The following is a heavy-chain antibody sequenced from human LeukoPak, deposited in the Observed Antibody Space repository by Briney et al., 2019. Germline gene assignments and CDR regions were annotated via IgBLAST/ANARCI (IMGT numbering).Heavy chain of an antibody. CDR3: ERAVYYDGSDYYDNFDY. D-gene: IGHD3-22*01. CDR1: GYSFSSGYE. CDR2: ICNSGST. J-gene: IGHJ4*02. V-gene: IGHV4-38-2*01. Sequence: AWTLPLTCAASGYSFSSGYEWGLLRPPPGKGLDWVGRICNSGSTFDHTSLKRRVPISIDMSKHHFSLKLRSVTAADVAVYYCERAVYYDGSDYYDNFDYWGQGTLVTVSS.